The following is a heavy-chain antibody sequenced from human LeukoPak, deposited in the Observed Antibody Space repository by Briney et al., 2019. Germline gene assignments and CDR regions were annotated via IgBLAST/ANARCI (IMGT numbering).Heavy chain of an antibody. J-gene: IGHJ5*02. Sequence: ASVKVSCKASGYTFTSYYMHWVRQAPGQGLEWMEIINPSGGSTSYAQKFQGRVTMTRGTSTSTVYMELSSLRSEDTAVYYCARAITMVRGVIWWFDPWGQGTLVTVSS. D-gene: IGHD3-10*01. V-gene: IGHV1-46*01. CDR1: GYTFTSYY. CDR2: INPSGGST. CDR3: ARAITMVRGVIWWFDP.